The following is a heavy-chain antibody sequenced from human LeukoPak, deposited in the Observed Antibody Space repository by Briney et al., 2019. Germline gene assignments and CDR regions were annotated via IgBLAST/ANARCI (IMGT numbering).Heavy chain of an antibody. CDR1: GFTFSSYG. Sequence: GGSLRLSCAASGFTFSSYGVHWVRQAPGKGLEWVAVISYDGSNKYYADSVKGRFTISRDNSKNTLYLQMNSLRAEDTAVYYCAKVGDGYNHGEFDYWGQGTLVTVSS. J-gene: IGHJ4*02. D-gene: IGHD5-24*01. CDR2: ISYDGSNK. CDR3: AKVGDGYNHGEFDY. V-gene: IGHV3-30*18.